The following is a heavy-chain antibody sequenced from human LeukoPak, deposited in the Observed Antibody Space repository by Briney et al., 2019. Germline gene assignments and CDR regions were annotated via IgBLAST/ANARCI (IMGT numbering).Heavy chain of an antibody. V-gene: IGHV3-21*04. CDR3: ARNPHYYDSSGLDY. J-gene: IGHJ4*02. D-gene: IGHD3-22*01. Sequence: GGSLRLSCAASGFTFSSYNMNWVRQAPGKGLEWVSSISSSSTYIYYADSMKGRFTISRDNAKNSLYLQMNSLRAEDTALYYCARNPHYYDSSGLDYWGQGTLVTVSS. CDR2: ISSSSTYI. CDR1: GFTFSSYN.